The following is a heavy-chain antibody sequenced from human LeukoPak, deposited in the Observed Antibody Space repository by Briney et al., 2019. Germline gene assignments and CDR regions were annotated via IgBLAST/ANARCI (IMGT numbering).Heavy chain of an antibody. J-gene: IGHJ4*02. V-gene: IGHV1-3*01. CDR2: INAGNGNT. Sequence: ASVKVSCKASGYTFTSYAMHWVRQAPGQRLEWMGWINAGNGNTKYSQKFQGRVTITRDTSASTAYMELSSLRSEDTAVYYCARLTEQWLGSYFDYWGQGTLVTVSS. CDR1: GYTFTSYA. D-gene: IGHD6-19*01. CDR3: ARLTEQWLGSYFDY.